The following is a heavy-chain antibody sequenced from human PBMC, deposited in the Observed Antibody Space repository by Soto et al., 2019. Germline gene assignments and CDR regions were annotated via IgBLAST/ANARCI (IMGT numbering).Heavy chain of an antibody. D-gene: IGHD1-26*01. J-gene: IGHJ4*02. CDR3: VKDTYLLVGATHFHF. CDR2: ISWNGESV. CDR1: GFNFDDYA. Sequence: EVQLVESGGGLEQPGRSLSLSCAASGFNFDDYAMHWVRQPPGKGLEWVAGISWNGESVSYADSVKGRFTISRDNAKNSLSLHMASLRAEDTAFYYCVKDTYLLVGATHFHFWGQGALVTVSS. V-gene: IGHV3-9*01.